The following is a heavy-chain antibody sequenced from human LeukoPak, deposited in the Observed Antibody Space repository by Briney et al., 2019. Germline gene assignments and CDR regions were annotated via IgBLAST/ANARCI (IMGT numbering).Heavy chain of an antibody. CDR2: ISWNSGSI. CDR3: ARSGYSDAFDI. Sequence: GGSLRLSCAASGFTFDDYALHWVRQAPGKGLEWVSGISWNSGSIGYADSVKGRFTISRDNAKNSLYLQMNSLRAEDTALYYCARSGYSDAFDIWGQGTMVTVSS. CDR1: GFTFDDYA. J-gene: IGHJ3*02. D-gene: IGHD3-22*01. V-gene: IGHV3-9*01.